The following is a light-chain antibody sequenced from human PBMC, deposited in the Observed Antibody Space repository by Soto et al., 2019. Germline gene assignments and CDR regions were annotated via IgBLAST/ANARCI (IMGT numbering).Light chain of an antibody. CDR3: CSYAGSRNV. CDR2: VGS. J-gene: IGLJ1*01. CDR1: SSDVGSYNL. Sequence: QSVLTQPASVSGSPGQSITISCTGTSSDVGSYNLVSWYQQHPGKAPKLMIYVGSKRPSGVSNRFSGSKSGNTASLTISGLQAEDEADYYCCSYAGSRNVFGTGTKLTVL. V-gene: IGLV2-23*03.